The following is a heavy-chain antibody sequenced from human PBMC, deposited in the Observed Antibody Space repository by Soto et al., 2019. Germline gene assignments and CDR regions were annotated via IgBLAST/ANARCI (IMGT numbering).Heavy chain of an antibody. CDR2: ISYDGSNK. D-gene: IGHD3-3*01. CDR1: GFTFSSYG. V-gene: IGHV3-30*03. Sequence: QVQLVESGGGVVQPGRSLRLSCAASGFTFSSYGMHWVRQAPGKGLEWVAVISYDGSNKYYADSVKGRFTIYRENSKNTLYLQMNSLRAEDTAVYYCAGASITIFGVVITYQFDPWGQGTPVTVSS. CDR3: AGASITIFGVVITYQFDP. J-gene: IGHJ5*02.